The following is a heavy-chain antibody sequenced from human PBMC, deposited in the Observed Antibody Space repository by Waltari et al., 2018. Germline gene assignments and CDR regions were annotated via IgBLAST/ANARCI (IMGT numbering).Heavy chain of an antibody. CDR3: AKGPIVVPAATYYYYYGMDV. V-gene: IGHV3-23*04. CDR1: GFTFSSYA. Sequence: EVQLVESGGGLVQPGGSLRLSCAASGFTFSSYAMSWVRQAPGKGLEWVSAISGSGGSTYYADSVKGRFTISRDNSKNTLYLQMNSLRAEDTAVYYCAKGPIVVPAATYYYYYGMDVWGQGTTVTVSS. CDR2: ISGSGGST. D-gene: IGHD2-2*01. J-gene: IGHJ6*02.